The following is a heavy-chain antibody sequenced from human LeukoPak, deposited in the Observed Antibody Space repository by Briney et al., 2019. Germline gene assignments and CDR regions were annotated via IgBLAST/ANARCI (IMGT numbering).Heavy chain of an antibody. V-gene: IGHV4-59*01. D-gene: IGHD5-12*01. CDR2: IYYTGST. Sequence: KASETLSLTCTISGGPISSYYWSWIRQPPGKGLEWIGYIYYTGSTNHNPSLKSRVTISVDTSKNQFSLKLSSVTAADTAVYYCARVVYSGYDFRGAMDVWGKGTTVTVSS. CDR1: GGPISSYY. J-gene: IGHJ6*03. CDR3: ARVVYSGYDFRGAMDV.